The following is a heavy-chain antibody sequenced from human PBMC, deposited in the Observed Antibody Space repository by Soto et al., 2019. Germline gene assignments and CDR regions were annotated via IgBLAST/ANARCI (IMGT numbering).Heavy chain of an antibody. CDR2: IYPGASDT. CDR3: ARSRSFTLAIYYDGMDV. D-gene: IGHD6-6*01. V-gene: IGHV5-51*01. CDR1: GCKLASSW. J-gene: IGHJ6*02. Sequence: VTSSGKGCGCKLASSWIGWVRQMNGKDLEWMGIIYPGASDTRYSPSFQSQVTVSADKSLRTAYLQWTSLKASDTALYDFARSRSFTLAIYYDGMDVCGQRTPGTV.